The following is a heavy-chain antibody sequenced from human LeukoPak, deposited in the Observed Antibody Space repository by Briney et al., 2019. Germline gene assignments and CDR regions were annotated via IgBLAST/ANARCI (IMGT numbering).Heavy chain of an antibody. CDR2: IIPIFCTA. CDR1: GDTFSSYS. D-gene: IGHD3-10*01. CDR3: ASPSLPMVRGVIIISGYYYGMDV. V-gene: IGHV1-69*13. Sequence: GATVKVSCKASGDTFSSYSLSWVRQAPGQGLEWMGEIIPIFCTANYAQKFQGRVTITADESTSTAYMELSSLRSEDTAVYYCASPSLPMVRGVIIISGYYYGMDVWGKGTTVTVSS. J-gene: IGHJ6*04.